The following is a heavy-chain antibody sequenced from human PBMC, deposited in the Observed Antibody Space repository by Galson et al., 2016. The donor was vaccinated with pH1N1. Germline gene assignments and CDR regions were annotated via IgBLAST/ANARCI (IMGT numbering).Heavy chain of an antibody. Sequence: ETLSLTCAVSGYSIISGYYWGWVRQPPGKGLEWIGHLYISGNTNYSPSLKTRVTISGDTSKNQFSLNLTSVTAADTAVYYCARGSFLLSNSFDFWGQGTLVIVSS. CDR2: LYISGNT. D-gene: IGHD2/OR15-2a*01. CDR3: ARGSFLLSNSFDF. J-gene: IGHJ4*02. V-gene: IGHV4-38-2*01. CDR1: GYSIISGYY.